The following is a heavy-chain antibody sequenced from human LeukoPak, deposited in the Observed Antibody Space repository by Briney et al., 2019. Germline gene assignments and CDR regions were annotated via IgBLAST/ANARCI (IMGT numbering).Heavy chain of an antibody. J-gene: IGHJ4*02. CDR3: AKRSAWDYYDSSGYYLTGGHFDY. D-gene: IGHD3-22*01. CDR1: GFTFSSYA. Sequence: QPGGSLRLSCAASGFTFSSYAMSWVRQAPGKELEWVSAISGSGGSTYYADSVKGRFTISRDNSKNTLYLQMNSLRAEDTAVYYCAKRSAWDYYDSSGYYLTGGHFDYWGQGTLVTVSS. V-gene: IGHV3-23*01. CDR2: ISGSGGST.